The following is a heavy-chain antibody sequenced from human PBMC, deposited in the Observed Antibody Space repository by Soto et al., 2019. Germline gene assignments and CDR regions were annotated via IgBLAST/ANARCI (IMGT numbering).Heavy chain of an antibody. CDR2: VGPSGAST. J-gene: IGHJ4*02. V-gene: IGHV3-23*01. CDR1: GIMFGQYA. CDR3: ARSYYYDSTGYYRTFDY. D-gene: IGHD3-22*01. Sequence: VGSLRHSCAASGIMFGQYAMGWVRLAPGKGLEWVSVVGPSGASTFYADSVRGRFTISRDNSENTLYLQMNSLRAADTALYFCARSYYYDSTGYYRTFDYWGPGTLVTVSS.